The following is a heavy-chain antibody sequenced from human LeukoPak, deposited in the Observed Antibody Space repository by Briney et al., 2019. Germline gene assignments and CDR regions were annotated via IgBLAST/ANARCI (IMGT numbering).Heavy chain of an antibody. Sequence: TGGSLRLPCAASGFNVSSNYMSWVRQAPGKGLEWVAVIYSGGSTYYADSVKGRFTISRDNSKNTLYLQMNSLRAEDTAVYYCARSCSYCSSTYYMDVWGKGTTVTVSS. J-gene: IGHJ6*03. CDR1: GFNVSSNY. CDR2: IYSGGST. D-gene: IGHD2-2*01. CDR3: ARSCSYCSSTYYMDV. V-gene: IGHV3-53*01.